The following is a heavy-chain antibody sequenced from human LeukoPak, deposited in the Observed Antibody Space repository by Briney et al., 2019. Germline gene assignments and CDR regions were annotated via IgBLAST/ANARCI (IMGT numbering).Heavy chain of an antibody. Sequence: HPGGSLRLSCAASGFTFSSYEMNWVRQAPGKGLEWVSYISSGGTTIYYADSVKGRFTISRDNAKNSLYLQMNSLRAEDTAVYYCARSVKGDYGPTLRGVIDYFDYWGQGTLVTVSS. V-gene: IGHV3-48*03. CDR1: GFTFSSYE. D-gene: IGHD4-17*01. CDR3: ARSVKGDYGPTLRGVIDYFDY. CDR2: ISSGGTTI. J-gene: IGHJ4*02.